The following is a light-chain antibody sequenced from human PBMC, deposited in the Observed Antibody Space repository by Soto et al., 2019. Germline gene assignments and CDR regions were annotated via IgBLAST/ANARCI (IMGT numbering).Light chain of an antibody. Sequence: DIRMTQSPSSLSASVGDRVTITCRASQSVRTFLNWYQQKPGKAPKLLIYAASNLQSGVPSRFSGSGSGTDYTLTIRDLQPEDFATYTCLLSYSTFMYTFGQGTKLQIK. V-gene: IGKV1-39*01. CDR2: AAS. J-gene: IGKJ2*01. CDR3: LLSYSTFMYT. CDR1: QSVRTF.